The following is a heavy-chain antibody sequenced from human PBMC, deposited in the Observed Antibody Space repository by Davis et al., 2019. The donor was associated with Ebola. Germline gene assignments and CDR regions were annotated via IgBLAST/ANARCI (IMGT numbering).Heavy chain of an antibody. D-gene: IGHD3-10*01. Sequence: ASVKVSCKASGYTFTSYAMHWVRQAPGQRLEWMGWINAGNGNTKYSQKFQGRVTITRDTSASTAYMELSSLRSEDTAVYYCARELGYRGYGSEFDPWGQGTLVTVSS. CDR3: ARELGYRGYGSEFDP. CDR1: GYTFTSYA. V-gene: IGHV1-3*01. CDR2: INAGNGNT. J-gene: IGHJ5*02.